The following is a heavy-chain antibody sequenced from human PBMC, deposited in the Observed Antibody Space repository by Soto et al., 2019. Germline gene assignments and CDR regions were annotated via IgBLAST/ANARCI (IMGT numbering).Heavy chain of an antibody. J-gene: IGHJ6*02. CDR3: ARNMDYYYGPGSGNGHGF. Sequence: QVQLVQSGAEVKEPGDSVRVSCEASGYTFTAYYIHWVRQAPGQGLEWMGWINPKVGDTTYAQDFQGRVSMTSDMSMSTVYMDLSRLTSDDTAIYYCARNMDYYYGPGSGNGHGFWGQGTTVTVFS. D-gene: IGHD3-10*01. CDR1: GYTFTAYY. V-gene: IGHV1-2*02. CDR2: INPKVGDT.